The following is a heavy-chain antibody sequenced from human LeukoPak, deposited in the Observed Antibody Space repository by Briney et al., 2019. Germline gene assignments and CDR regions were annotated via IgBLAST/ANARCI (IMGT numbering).Heavy chain of an antibody. V-gene: IGHV1-69*01. D-gene: IGHD5-12*01. Sequence: SVKVTCKASGGTFSSYAISWVRQAPGQGLEWMGGIIPIFGTANYAQKFQGRVTITADESTSTAYMELSSLRSEDTAVYYCARDPLRHSGYIYYYYGMDVWGQGTTVTVSS. CDR1: GGTFSSYA. CDR2: IIPIFGTA. J-gene: IGHJ6*02. CDR3: ARDPLRHSGYIYYYYGMDV.